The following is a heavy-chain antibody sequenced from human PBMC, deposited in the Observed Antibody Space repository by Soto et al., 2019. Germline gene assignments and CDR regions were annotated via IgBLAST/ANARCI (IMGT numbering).Heavy chain of an antibody. CDR2: INPSGGST. CDR3: ARKAGTGSERVVVPAALDY. Sequence: QVQLVQSGAEVKKPGASVKVSCKASGYTFTSYYMHWVRQAPGQGLEWMGIINPSGGSTSYAQKFQGRVTMIRDTSTSTVYMELSSLRSEDTAVYYCARKAGTGSERVVVPAALDYWGQGTLVTVSS. CDR1: GYTFTSYY. D-gene: IGHD2-2*01. J-gene: IGHJ4*02. V-gene: IGHV1-46*03.